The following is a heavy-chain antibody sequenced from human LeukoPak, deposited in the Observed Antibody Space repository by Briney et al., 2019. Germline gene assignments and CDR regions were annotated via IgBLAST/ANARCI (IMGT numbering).Heavy chain of an antibody. CDR1: GYSISSGYY. D-gene: IGHD3-3*01. J-gene: IGHJ4*02. CDR2: IYHSGST. V-gene: IGHV4-38-2*02. CDR3: AREGDTIFGVVIDY. Sequence: KPSETLSLTCTVSGYSISSGYYWGWIRQPPGKGLEWIGSIYHSGSTYYNPSLKSRVTMSVDTSKNQFSLKLSSVTAADTAVYYCAREGDTIFGVVIDYWGQGTLVTVSS.